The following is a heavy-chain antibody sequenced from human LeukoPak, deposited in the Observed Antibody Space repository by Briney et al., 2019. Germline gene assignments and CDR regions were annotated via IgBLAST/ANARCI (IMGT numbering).Heavy chain of an antibody. D-gene: IGHD3-22*01. CDR3: ARGPPFSSGPDY. CDR1: GFTFSSYA. V-gene: IGHV3-30-3*01. J-gene: IGHJ4*02. CDR2: ISYDGSNK. Sequence: PGGSLRLSCAASGFTFSSYAMHWVRQAPGKGLEWVAVISYDGSNKYYADSVKGRFTISRDNSKNTLYLQMNSLRAEDTAVYYCARGPPFSSGPDYWGQGTLVTVSS.